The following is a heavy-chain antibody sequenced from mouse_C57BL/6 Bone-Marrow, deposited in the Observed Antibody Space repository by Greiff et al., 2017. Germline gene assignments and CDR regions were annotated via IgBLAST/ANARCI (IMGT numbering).Heavy chain of an antibody. D-gene: IGHD3-1*01. CDR3: ARDGRSGDPFAY. J-gene: IGHJ3*01. Sequence: EVHLVESGPGLVKPSQSLSLTCSVTGYSITSGYYWNWIRQFPGNKLEWMGYISYDGSNNFNPSLKIRISITRDTSNNQFFLKLNSVTTEDTATYFCARDGRSGDPFAYWGQGTLVTVSA. CDR1: GYSITSGYY. CDR2: ISYDGSN. V-gene: IGHV3-6*01.